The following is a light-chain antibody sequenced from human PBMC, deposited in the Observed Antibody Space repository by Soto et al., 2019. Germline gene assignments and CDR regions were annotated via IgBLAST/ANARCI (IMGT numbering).Light chain of an antibody. CDR2: KAS. CDR1: QSVSSR. CDR3: QHYNSYSEA. Sequence: IQMSQSPSTLSASVGDRVSSTCRASQSVSSRLAWYQHKPGQAPKLLIYKASTITSGVPSRFSGSGSGTEFTLTISSLQPDDFAIYYCQHYNSYSEAFGQGTKVDIK. V-gene: IGKV1-5*03. J-gene: IGKJ1*01.